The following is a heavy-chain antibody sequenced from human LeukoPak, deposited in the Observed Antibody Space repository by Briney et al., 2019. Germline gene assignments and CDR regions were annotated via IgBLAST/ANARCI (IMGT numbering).Heavy chain of an antibody. CDR2: ISTYNGNT. V-gene: IGHV1-18*01. J-gene: IGHJ4*02. CDR3: ARNTGNWDLDY. Sequence: ASVKVSCKASGYTFTDYGISWVRQAPGQGLEWMGWISTYNGNTHYAQNFQGTFTMTTDTSTTTAYMELRSLRSDDTAVYYCARNTGNWDLDYWGQGTLVTVSS. CDR1: GYTFTDYG. D-gene: IGHD1-1*01.